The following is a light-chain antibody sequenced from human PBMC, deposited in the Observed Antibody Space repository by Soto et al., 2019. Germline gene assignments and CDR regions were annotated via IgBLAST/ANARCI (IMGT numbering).Light chain of an antibody. V-gene: IGKV1-5*01. CDR3: QHYNSYTST. CDR2: DAS. Sequence: DIQMTQSPSTLSASVGERVTITCRASQSVSDWLAWYQQKPGKAPKLLIYDASSLESAVPSRFSGSGSGTEFTLTISSLQPDDFATSYCQHYNSYTSTFGQGTKVEIK. CDR1: QSVSDW. J-gene: IGKJ1*01.